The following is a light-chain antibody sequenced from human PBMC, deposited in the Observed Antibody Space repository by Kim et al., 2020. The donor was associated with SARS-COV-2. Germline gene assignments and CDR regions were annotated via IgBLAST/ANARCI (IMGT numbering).Light chain of an antibody. Sequence: GQSVTISCTGTSSDIGTYNRVSWYQQPPGTAPKLMIYEVTNRPSGVPDRFSGSKSANTASLTISGLQAEDEADYYCSSYTQSGALLFGGGTQLTVL. CDR3: SSYTQSGALL. J-gene: IGLJ2*01. CDR2: EVT. V-gene: IGLV2-18*02. CDR1: SSDIGTYNR.